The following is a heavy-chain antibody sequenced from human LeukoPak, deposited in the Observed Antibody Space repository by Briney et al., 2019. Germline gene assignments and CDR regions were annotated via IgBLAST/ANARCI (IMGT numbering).Heavy chain of an antibody. V-gene: IGHV3-7*04. CDR2: IKLDGIEK. CDR3: ARGLSGGARAY. D-gene: IGHD1-26*01. CDR1: GFTFSSYW. J-gene: IGHJ4*02. Sequence: GGSLRLSCAASGFTFSSYWMSWVRQAPGKGLEWVANIKLDGIEKSYVDSVKGRFTISRDNAKNSLYLQMNSLRAEDTAVYYCARGLSGGARAYWGQGTQVIVSS.